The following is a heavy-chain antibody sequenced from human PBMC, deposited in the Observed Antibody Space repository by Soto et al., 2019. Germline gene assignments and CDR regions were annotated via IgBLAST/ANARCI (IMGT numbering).Heavy chain of an antibody. CDR1: GFSFRSYW. V-gene: IGHV3-74*01. D-gene: IGHD3-9*01. CDR3: ARDLRGYYGMDV. CDR2: ISGDGSST. Sequence: GGSLRLSCAASGFSFRSYWMHWVRQGPGKRLMWVSRISGDGSSTTYADSVRGRISISRDNAKNTLYLQVNSLGAEDTAVYYCARDLRGYYGMDVWGQGTTVTVSS. J-gene: IGHJ6*02.